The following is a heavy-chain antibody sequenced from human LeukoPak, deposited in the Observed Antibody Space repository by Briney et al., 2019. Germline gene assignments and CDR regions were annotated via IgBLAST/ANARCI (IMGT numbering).Heavy chain of an antibody. D-gene: IGHD6-13*01. CDR1: GFTLSSYS. Sequence: GGSLRLSCAASGFTLSSYSTNWVRQAPGKGLEWVSSISSSSSYIYYADSVKGRFTISRDNAKNSLYLQMNSLRAEDTAVYYCAGGHSSSWYYFDYWGQGTLVTVSS. CDR2: ISSSSSYI. J-gene: IGHJ4*02. V-gene: IGHV3-21*01. CDR3: AGGHSSSWYYFDY.